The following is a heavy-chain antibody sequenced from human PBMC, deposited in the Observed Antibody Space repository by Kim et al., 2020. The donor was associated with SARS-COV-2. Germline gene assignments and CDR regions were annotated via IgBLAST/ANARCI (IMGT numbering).Heavy chain of an antibody. CDR1: GFTFSRYW. Sequence: GGSLRLSCAASGFTFSRYWMHWVRQAPGKGLVWVSRIRGDGSSTSYADSVEGRFTISRDNAENTLYLQMNSLRAEDTAVYYCARDGGGLRPDIWGQGTMVTVSS. D-gene: IGHD5-12*01. J-gene: IGHJ3*02. CDR2: IRGDGSST. CDR3: ARDGGGLRPDI. V-gene: IGHV3-74*01.